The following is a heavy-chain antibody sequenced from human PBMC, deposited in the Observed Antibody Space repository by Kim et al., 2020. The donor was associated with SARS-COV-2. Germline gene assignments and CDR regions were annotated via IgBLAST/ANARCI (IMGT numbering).Heavy chain of an antibody. D-gene: IGHD6-6*01. CDR1: GFTFSDYY. CDR3: ARAGAARSSWFDH. V-gene: IGHV3-11*01. CDR2: ISSSGSTI. Sequence: GGSLRLSCAASGFTFSDYYMSWIRQAPGKGLEWVSYISSSGSTIYYADSVKGRFTISRANAKNSLYLQMNSLRAEDTAVYYGARAGAARSSWFDHWGQGTLVTVSS. J-gene: IGHJ5*02.